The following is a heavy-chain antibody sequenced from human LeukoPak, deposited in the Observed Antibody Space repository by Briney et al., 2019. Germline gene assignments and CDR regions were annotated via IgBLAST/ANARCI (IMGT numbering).Heavy chain of an antibody. D-gene: IGHD1-14*01. Sequence: SETLSLTCTVSGASISSYYWSWIRQPPGKGLEWIGYISYSGSTNYNPSLKSRVTISVDTSKNQFSLKLTSVTAADTAVYYCARGGGYATGTANWGQGTLVTVSS. CDR3: ARGGGYATGTAN. CDR2: ISYSGST. CDR1: GASISSYY. J-gene: IGHJ4*02. V-gene: IGHV4-59*01.